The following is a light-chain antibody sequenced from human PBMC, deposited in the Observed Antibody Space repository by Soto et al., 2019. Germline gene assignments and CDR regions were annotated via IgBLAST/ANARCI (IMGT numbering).Light chain of an antibody. Sequence: DIQMTQSPSSLSASIGDSVTITCRASQSISNSLNWYQQKPGKANKFLIYEASSLESGVPSRFSGSGSGTDFTLTISSLQPEEFASYYCKQSYSTPITVGQGKRLEIK. CDR1: QSISNS. V-gene: IGKV1-39*01. J-gene: IGKJ5*01. CDR2: EAS. CDR3: KQSYSTPIT.